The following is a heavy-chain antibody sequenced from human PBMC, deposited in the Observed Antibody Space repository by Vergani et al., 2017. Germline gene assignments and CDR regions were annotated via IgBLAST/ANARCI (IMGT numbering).Heavy chain of an antibody. V-gene: IGHV3-23*04. CDR1: GFTFSDYY. CDR3: AKPLRGSYLH. CDR2: ISGSGGST. D-gene: IGHD1-26*01. J-gene: IGHJ4*02. Sequence: VQLVESGGGLVKPGGSLRLSCAASGFTFSDYYMSWIRQAPGKGLEWVSAISGSGGSTYYADSVKGRFTISRDNSKNTLYLQMNSLRAEDTAVYYCAKPLRGSYLHWGQGTLVTVSS.